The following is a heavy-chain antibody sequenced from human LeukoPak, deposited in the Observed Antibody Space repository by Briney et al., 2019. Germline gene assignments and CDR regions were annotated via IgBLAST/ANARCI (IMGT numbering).Heavy chain of an antibody. CDR3: ATYVVVPAAIAPDAFDI. Sequence: PSETLSLTCTVSGGSISSYYWSWIRQPPGKGLEWIGYIYYSGSTNYNPSLKSRVTISVDTSKNQFSLKLSSVTAADTAVYYCATYVVVPAAIAPDAFDIWGQGTMVTVSS. V-gene: IGHV4-59*08. D-gene: IGHD2-2*01. CDR2: IYYSGST. J-gene: IGHJ3*02. CDR1: GGSISSYY.